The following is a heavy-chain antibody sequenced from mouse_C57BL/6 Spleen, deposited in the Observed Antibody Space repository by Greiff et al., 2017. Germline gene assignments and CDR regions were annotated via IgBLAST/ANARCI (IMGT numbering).Heavy chain of an antibody. V-gene: IGHV1-80*01. CDR2: IYPGDGDT. CDR1: GYAFSSYW. Sequence: QVQLQQSGAELVKPGASVKISCKASGYAFSSYWMNWVKQRPGKGLEWIGQIYPGDGDTNYNGKFKGKATLTADKSSSTAYMQLSSLTSEDSAVYFCFYDYDEKAWFAYWGQGTLVTVSA. D-gene: IGHD2-4*01. CDR3: FYDYDEKAWFAY. J-gene: IGHJ3*01.